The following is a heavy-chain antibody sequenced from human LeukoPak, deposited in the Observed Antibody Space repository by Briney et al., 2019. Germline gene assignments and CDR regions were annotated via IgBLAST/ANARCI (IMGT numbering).Heavy chain of an antibody. J-gene: IGHJ5*02. CDR1: GFTFSSYG. D-gene: IGHD3-22*01. CDR2: IWYDGSNK. CDR3: AHMSRDHYYDSSGYLAGFWFDP. Sequence: PGRSLRLSCAASGFTFSSYGMHWVRQAPGKGPEWVAVIWYDGSNKYYADSVKGRFTISRDNSKNTLYLQMSSLRAEDTAVYYCAHMSRDHYYDSSGYLAGFWFDPWGQGTLVTVSS. V-gene: IGHV3-33*01.